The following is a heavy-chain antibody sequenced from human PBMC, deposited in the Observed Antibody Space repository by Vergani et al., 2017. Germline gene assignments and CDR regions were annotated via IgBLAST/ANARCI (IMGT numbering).Heavy chain of an antibody. CDR1: GFTLSNYD. CDR3: AKHFRGWGIDY. CDR2: IQFDGSNQ. D-gene: IGHD3-16*01. J-gene: IGHJ4*02. V-gene: IGHV3-30*02. Sequence: QVQLVESGGGVVQRGGSLRLSCATSGFTLSNYDMQWIRQGPGKGLEFVAFIQFDGSNQYYADFVKGRFTLPRDFSKNTLYLQMNSLRTYDTVRYYCAKHFRGWGIDYWGQGTQFIVSS.